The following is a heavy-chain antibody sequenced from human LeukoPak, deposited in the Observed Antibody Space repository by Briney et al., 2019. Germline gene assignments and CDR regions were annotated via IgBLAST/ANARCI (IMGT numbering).Heavy chain of an antibody. CDR3: ARGNYIAAAGTIDY. D-gene: IGHD6-13*01. J-gene: IGHJ4*02. CDR1: GFTFSGYA. Sequence: PGGSLRLSCAASGFTFSGYAMHWVRQAPGKGLEWVAVISYDGSNKYYADSVKGRFTISRDNSKNTLYLQMNSLRAEDTAVYYCARGNYIAAAGTIDYWGQGTLVTVSS. V-gene: IGHV3-30-3*01. CDR2: ISYDGSNK.